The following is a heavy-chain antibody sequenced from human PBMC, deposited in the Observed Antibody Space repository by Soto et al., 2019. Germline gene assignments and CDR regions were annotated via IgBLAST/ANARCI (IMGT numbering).Heavy chain of an antibody. V-gene: IGHV4-34*01. CDR1: GGSFSGYS. J-gene: IGHJ4*02. CDR2: ISHSGSS. CDR3: ARGRKGYSGTWYVD. D-gene: IGHD6-13*01. Sequence: SETLSLTCAVYGGSFSGYSWSWIRQPPGKGLEWIGEISHSGSSNYNPSLKTRVTISVDTSKNQFSLRLSSVTAADTAVYYCARGRKGYSGTWYVDWGQGTLVTV.